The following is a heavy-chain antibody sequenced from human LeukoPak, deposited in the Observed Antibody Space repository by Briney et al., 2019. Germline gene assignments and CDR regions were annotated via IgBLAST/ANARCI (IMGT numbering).Heavy chain of an antibody. CDR1: GGSFSSYA. J-gene: IGHJ4*02. Sequence: SVTVSCKPSGGSFSSYAISLVRQAPGRGLEWMGGIIPIFGTANYAQKFQGRVTITTDESTSTAYMELSSLRSEDTAVYYCARGSGYSGRNDYWGQGTLVTVSS. V-gene: IGHV1-69*05. CDR3: ARGSGYSGRNDY. D-gene: IGHD5-12*01. CDR2: IIPIFGTA.